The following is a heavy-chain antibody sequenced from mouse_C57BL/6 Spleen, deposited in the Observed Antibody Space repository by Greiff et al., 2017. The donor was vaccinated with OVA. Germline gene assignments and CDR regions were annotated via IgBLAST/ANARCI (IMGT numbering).Heavy chain of an antibody. Sequence: EVKLMESGPGLVKPSQSLSLTCSVTGYSITSGYYWNWIRQFPGNKLEWMGYISYDGSNNYNPSLKNRISITRATSKNQFFLKLNSVTTEDTATYYCARGGSSYGWYFDVWGTGTTVTVSS. D-gene: IGHD1-1*01. V-gene: IGHV3-6*01. CDR2: ISYDGSN. J-gene: IGHJ1*03. CDR3: ARGGSSYGWYFDV. CDR1: GYSITSGYY.